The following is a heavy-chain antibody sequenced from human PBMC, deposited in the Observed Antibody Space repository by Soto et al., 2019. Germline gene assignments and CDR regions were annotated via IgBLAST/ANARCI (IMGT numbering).Heavy chain of an antibody. D-gene: IGHD2-21*02. Sequence: ASVKVSCKASGYTFTSYGISWVRQAPGQGLEWMGWISAYNGNTNYAQKLQGRVTMTTDTSTSTAYMELRSLRSDDTAVYYCASLYCGGDCYNYYYGMDVWGQGTTVTVSS. CDR1: GYTFTSYG. J-gene: IGHJ6*02. CDR2: ISAYNGNT. V-gene: IGHV1-18*01. CDR3: ASLYCGGDCYNYYYGMDV.